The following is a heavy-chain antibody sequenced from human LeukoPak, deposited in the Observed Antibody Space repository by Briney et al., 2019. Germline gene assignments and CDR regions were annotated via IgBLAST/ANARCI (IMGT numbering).Heavy chain of an antibody. CDR2: IYYSGST. CDR3: ARDGAGIYDAFDI. CDR1: GGSISSYY. D-gene: IGHD3-10*01. Sequence: PSETLSLTCTVSGGSISSYYWSWIRQPPGKGLEWIGDIYYSGSTNYNPSLKSRVTISVDTSKNQFSLKLSSVTAADTAVYYCARDGAGIYDAFDIWGQGTMVTVSS. J-gene: IGHJ3*02. V-gene: IGHV4-59*01.